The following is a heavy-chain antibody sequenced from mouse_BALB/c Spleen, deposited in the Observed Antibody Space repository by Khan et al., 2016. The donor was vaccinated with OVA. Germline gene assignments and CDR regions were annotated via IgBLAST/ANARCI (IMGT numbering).Heavy chain of an antibody. CDR2: MSYSGNT. J-gene: IGHJ2*01. CDR3: ARVYGGDFDY. D-gene: IGHD1-1*01. V-gene: IGHV3-2*02. Sequence: EVQLQESGPGLVKPSQSLSLTCTVTGYSITSDYAWNWIRQFPGNKLEWMGFMSYSGNTNYNPSLKSRISFTRDTSKNQFFLQLNSVTTEDTATYYWARVYGGDFDYWGQGTTLTVSS. CDR1: GYSITSDYA.